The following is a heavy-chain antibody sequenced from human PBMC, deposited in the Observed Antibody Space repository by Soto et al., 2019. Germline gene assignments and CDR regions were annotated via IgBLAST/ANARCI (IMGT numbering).Heavy chain of an antibody. Sequence: SLRLSCTASGFTFGDYAMSWVRQAPGKGLEWVGFIRSKAYGGTTEYAASVKGRFTISRDDSKSIAYLQMNSLKTEDTAVYYCTRDARVRAVAGSVVDYWGQGTLVTVSS. J-gene: IGHJ4*02. CDR1: GFTFGDYA. D-gene: IGHD6-19*01. CDR3: TRDARVRAVAGSVVDY. CDR2: IRSKAYGGTT. V-gene: IGHV3-49*04.